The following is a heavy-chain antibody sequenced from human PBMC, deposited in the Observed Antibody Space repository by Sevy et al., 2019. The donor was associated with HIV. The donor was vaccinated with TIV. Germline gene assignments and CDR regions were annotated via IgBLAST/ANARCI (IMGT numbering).Heavy chain of an antibody. CDR1: GGSVSSGSYY. J-gene: IGHJ4*02. CDR3: ARASIVGATDY. Sequence: SETLSLTCTVSGGSVSSGSYYWNWIRQPPGKGLEWIGYIYYSGSTNYYPSLKSRVTISVDTSKNQFSLKLSSVTAADTAVYYCARASIVGATDYWGQGTLVTVSS. CDR2: IYYSGST. V-gene: IGHV4-61*01. D-gene: IGHD1-26*01.